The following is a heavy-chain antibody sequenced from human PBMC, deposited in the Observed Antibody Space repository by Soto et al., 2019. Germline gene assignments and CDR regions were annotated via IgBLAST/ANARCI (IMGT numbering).Heavy chain of an antibody. CDR2: IWYDGSNK. J-gene: IGHJ4*02. Sequence: GGSLRLSCAASGFTFSSYGMHWVRQAPGKGLEWVAVIWYDGSNKYYADSVKGRFTISRDNSKNTLYLQMNSLRAEDTAVYYSASVRSVYYVILTGYYNTYYCGQAPLVTVSS. CDR1: GFTFSSYG. D-gene: IGHD3-9*01. CDR3: ASVRSVYYVILTGYYNTYY. V-gene: IGHV3-33*01.